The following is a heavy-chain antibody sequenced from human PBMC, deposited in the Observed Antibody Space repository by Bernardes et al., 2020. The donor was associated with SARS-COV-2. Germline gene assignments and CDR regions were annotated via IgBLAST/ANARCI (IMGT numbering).Heavy chain of an antibody. J-gene: IGHJ6*02. Sequence: GGSLRLSCAASGFSFNTYCMNWVRQAPGKGLEWVAYISSLSSIIYYADSVTGRFTISRDNAKNSLSLQMNSVRGEDTAVYYCERDPAKILATNYSYHYGMDVWGQGTTFTVSS. V-gene: IGHV3-48*04. CDR1: GFSFNTYC. D-gene: IGHD2-2*01. CDR2: ISSLSSII. CDR3: ERDPAKILATNYSYHYGMDV.